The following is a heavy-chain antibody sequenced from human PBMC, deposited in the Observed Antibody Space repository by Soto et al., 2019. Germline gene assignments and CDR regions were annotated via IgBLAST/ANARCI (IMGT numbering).Heavy chain of an antibody. D-gene: IGHD4-4*01. V-gene: IGHV3-7*01. CDR2: IKHDGSDK. Sequence: LSCVASGFTFSNYCLTWVRQAPGKGLEWVANIKHDGSDKNYVDSVKGRFTISRDNAENSVYLQMNSLRAEDTAVYFCARFTWDYNGLDIWSQGTMVTVSS. CDR3: ARFTWDYNGLDI. CDR1: GFTFSNYC. J-gene: IGHJ3*02.